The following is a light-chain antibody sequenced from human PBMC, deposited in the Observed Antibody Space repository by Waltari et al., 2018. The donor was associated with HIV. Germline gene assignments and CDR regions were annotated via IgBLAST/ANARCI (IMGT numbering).Light chain of an antibody. CDR3: QVWDSSSDHVL. J-gene: IGLJ2*01. CDR2: YDN. V-gene: IGLV3-21*04. Sequence: SYVVSQPPSVSVAPGQTAPITFGGNHIGSLSVPWYQQRPGQAPVLVISYDNDRPSGIPERFSGSSSGNTATLTIRGVEAGDEADYYCQVWDSSSDHVLFGGGTKLTVL. CDR1: HIGSLS.